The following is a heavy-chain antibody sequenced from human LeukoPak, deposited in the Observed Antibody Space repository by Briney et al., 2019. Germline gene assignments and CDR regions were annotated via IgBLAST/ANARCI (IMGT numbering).Heavy chain of an antibody. CDR3: ARGVSSAAFDI. J-gene: IGHJ3*02. Sequence: PSETLSLTCTVSGGSITDYYWSWIRQPPGKGLEWIGYIYYSGSTNYNPSLKSRVTISVDTSKNQFSLKLSSVTAADTAVYYCARGVSSAAFDIWGQGTMVTVSS. CDR2: IYYSGST. D-gene: IGHD3-22*01. V-gene: IGHV4-59*01. CDR1: GGSITDYY.